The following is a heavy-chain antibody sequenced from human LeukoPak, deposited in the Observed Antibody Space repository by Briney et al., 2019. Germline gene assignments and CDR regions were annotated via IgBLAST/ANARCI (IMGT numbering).Heavy chain of an antibody. Sequence: GASVKVSCKTSGGTFSSYAISWVRQAPGQGLEWMGGIIPIFGTANYAQKFQGRVTITTDESTSTAYMELSSLRSEDTAVYYCARDLGPDSKLHYDAFDIWGQGTMVTVSS. J-gene: IGHJ3*02. D-gene: IGHD3-22*01. CDR2: IIPIFGTA. CDR1: GGTFSSYA. CDR3: ARDLGPDSKLHYDAFDI. V-gene: IGHV1-69*05.